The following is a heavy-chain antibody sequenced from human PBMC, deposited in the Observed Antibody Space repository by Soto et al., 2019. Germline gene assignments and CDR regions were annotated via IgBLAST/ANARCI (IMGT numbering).Heavy chain of an antibody. J-gene: IGHJ6*02. CDR2: VWYDGTNK. Sequence: QVQLVESGGGVVQPGRSLRLSCAASGFTFTSYGMHWVRQAPGKGLEWVAIVWYDGTNKYYADSVKGRFTISRDNSGNTLYLHMDSLRAEETAVYFCARSLGHLVAVTAFPYYYYGMDVWGQGTKVTVSS. D-gene: IGHD2-21*02. CDR3: ARSLGHLVAVTAFPYYYYGMDV. CDR1: GFTFTSYG. V-gene: IGHV3-33*01.